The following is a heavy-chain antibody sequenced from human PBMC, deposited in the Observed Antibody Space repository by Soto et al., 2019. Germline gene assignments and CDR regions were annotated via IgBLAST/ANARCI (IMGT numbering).Heavy chain of an antibody. CDR1: GFTVSSNY. CDR2: IYSGGST. J-gene: IGHJ6*02. Sequence: PGGSLRLSCAASGFTVSSNYMRWVRQAPGKGLEWVSVIYSGGSTYYADSVKGRFTISRDNSKNTLYLQMNSLRAEDTAVYYCARAVVVPAARALDYYGMDVWGQGTTVTVSS. V-gene: IGHV3-53*01. D-gene: IGHD2-2*01. CDR3: ARAVVVPAARALDYYGMDV.